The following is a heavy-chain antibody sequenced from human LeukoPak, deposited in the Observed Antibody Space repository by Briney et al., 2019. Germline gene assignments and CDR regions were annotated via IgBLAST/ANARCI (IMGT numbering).Heavy chain of an antibody. CDR3: AKSRTTVTTGFDS. Sequence: GGSLRVSCAASGFTFSNYAMSWVRQAPEKGLEWILAISSSGGITKYVDSVQGRFTVSRDNSKNTLYLQMNSLRAEDTAVYYCAKSRTTVTTGFDSWGQGTLVTVS. J-gene: IGHJ4*02. V-gene: IGHV3-23*01. D-gene: IGHD4-17*01. CDR2: ISSSGGIT. CDR1: GFTFSNYA.